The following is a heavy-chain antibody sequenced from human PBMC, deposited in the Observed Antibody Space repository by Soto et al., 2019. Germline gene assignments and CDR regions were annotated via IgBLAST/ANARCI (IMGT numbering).Heavy chain of an antibody. CDR3: AREGYCSGGSCYSGYYYYGMDV. V-gene: IGHV3-30-3*01. CDR2: ISYDGSNK. J-gene: IGHJ6*02. CDR1: GFTFSSYA. D-gene: IGHD2-15*01. Sequence: LRLSCAASGFTFSSYAMHWVRQAPGKGLEWVAVISYDGSNKYYADSVKGRFTISRDNSKNTLYLQMNSLRAEDTAVYYCAREGYCSGGSCYSGYYYYGMDVWRQGTTVTVSS.